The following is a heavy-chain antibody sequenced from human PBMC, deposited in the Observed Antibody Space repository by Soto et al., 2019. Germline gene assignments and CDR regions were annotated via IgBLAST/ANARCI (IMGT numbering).Heavy chain of an antibody. Sequence: PSETLSLTCTVSGGSISSYYWSWIRQPPGKGLEWIGYIYYSGSTNYNPSLKSRVTISVDTSKNQFSLKLSSVTAADTAVYYCARNPGREIVGATIYYYGMDVWGQGTTVTVSS. CDR1: GGSISSYY. D-gene: IGHD1-26*01. V-gene: IGHV4-59*01. J-gene: IGHJ6*02. CDR2: IYYSGST. CDR3: ARNPGREIVGATIYYYGMDV.